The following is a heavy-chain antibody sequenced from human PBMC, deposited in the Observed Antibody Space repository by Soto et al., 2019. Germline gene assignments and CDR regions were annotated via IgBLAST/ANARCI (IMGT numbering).Heavy chain of an antibody. V-gene: IGHV1-69*13. D-gene: IGHD2-15*01. CDR3: ARGLHGYGTDV. CDR2: RLPIFGTA. CDR1: GGTFSSYA. J-gene: IGHJ6*02. Sequence: SVKVSCKASGGTFSSYAISWVRQAPGQGLEWMGGRLPIFGTANYAQKFQGRVTITADEATSTAYMELSSLRSEDTAVYYCARGLHGYGTDVWGQGTSDTASS.